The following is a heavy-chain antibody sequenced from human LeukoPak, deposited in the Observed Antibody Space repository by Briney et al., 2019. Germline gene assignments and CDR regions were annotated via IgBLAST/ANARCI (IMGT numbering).Heavy chain of an antibody. J-gene: IGHJ4*02. CDR2: IYYSGST. CDR3: ATAGVAAAGIDY. CDR1: GGSISSGGYY. V-gene: IGHV4-31*03. Sequence: SQTLSLTCTVSGGSISSGGYYWSWIRQHPGKGLEWIGHIYYSGSTYYNPSLTSRVTMSVDTSKNQFSLKLSSVTAADTAVYYCATAGVAAAGIDYWGQGTLVTVSS. D-gene: IGHD6-13*01.